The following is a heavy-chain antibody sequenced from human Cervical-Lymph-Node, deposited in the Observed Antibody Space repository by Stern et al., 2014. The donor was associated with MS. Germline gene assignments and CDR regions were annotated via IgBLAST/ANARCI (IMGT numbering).Heavy chain of an antibody. J-gene: IGHJ6*02. CDR1: GGTFSSSA. V-gene: IGHV1-69*01. D-gene: IGHD1-7*01. CDR2: IIPSFGTA. Sequence: QVQLVESGAAVKKPGSSVKVSCKASGGTFSSSAISWVRQAPGQRLEWMGGIIPSFGTANYAQKFQGRVTITADESTSTAYMELSSLRSEDTAVYYCARDRGWNYGGGMDVWGQGTTVTVSS. CDR3: ARDRGWNYGGGMDV.